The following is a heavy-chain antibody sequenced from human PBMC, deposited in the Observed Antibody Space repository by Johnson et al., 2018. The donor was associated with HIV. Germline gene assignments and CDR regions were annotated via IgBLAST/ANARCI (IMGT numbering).Heavy chain of an antibody. V-gene: IGHV3-30*03. CDR1: GFTFSSYG. CDR3: ARVRGAFDI. J-gene: IGHJ3*02. Sequence: QVQLVESGGGVVQPGRSLRLSCAASGFTFSSYGMHWVRQAPGKGLEWVAVISYDGSNTYYADSVKGRFTISRDNSKNTLYLQMNSLRAEDTAVYYCARVRGAFDIWGQGTMVTVSS. CDR2: ISYDGSNT.